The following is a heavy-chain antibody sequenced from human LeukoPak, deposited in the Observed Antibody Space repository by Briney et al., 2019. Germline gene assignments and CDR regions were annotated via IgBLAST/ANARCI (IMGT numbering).Heavy chain of an antibody. CDR1: GGSISSSSYY. D-gene: IGHD3-10*01. CDR2: IYHSGST. Sequence: SETLSLTCTVSGGSISSSSYYWGWIRQPPGKGLEWIGYIYHSGSTYYNPSLKSRVTISVDRSKNQFSLKLSSVTAADTAVYYCARELRFGEYDAFDIWGQGTMVTVSS. V-gene: IGHV4-30-2*01. CDR3: ARELRFGEYDAFDI. J-gene: IGHJ3*02.